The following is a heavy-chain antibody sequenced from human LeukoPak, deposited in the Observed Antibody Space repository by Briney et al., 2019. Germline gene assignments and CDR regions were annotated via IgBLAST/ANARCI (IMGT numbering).Heavy chain of an antibody. CDR1: GFTFSSYA. CDR3: AKELYYYDSSGLDY. V-gene: IGHV3-23*01. CDR2: ISGSGGIT. D-gene: IGHD3-22*01. J-gene: IGHJ4*02. Sequence: GGSLRLSCAASGFTFSSYAMSWVRQAPGKGLEWVSAISGSGGITYYADSVKGRFTISRDNSKNTLYLQMNSLRAEDTAVYYCAKELYYYDSSGLDYWGQGTLVTVSS.